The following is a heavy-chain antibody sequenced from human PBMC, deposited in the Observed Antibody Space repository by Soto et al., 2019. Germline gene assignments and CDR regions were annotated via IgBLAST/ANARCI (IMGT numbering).Heavy chain of an antibody. Sequence: GGSLRLSCSASGFPFINFAMNWVRQSPGKGLEWVSSISGSGGRTWYADSVRGRFTISRDNSKNTLYLQMNSLRAEDTAVYYCAKFGGSGMYFHFDFWGQGALVTVSS. CDR3: AKFGGSGMYFHFDF. J-gene: IGHJ4*02. CDR1: GFPFINFA. V-gene: IGHV3-23*01. D-gene: IGHD3-10*01. CDR2: ISGSGGRT.